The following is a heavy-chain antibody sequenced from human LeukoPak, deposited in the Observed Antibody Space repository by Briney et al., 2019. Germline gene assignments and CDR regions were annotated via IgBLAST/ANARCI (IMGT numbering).Heavy chain of an antibody. CDR3: ARGEVITFGGVIVRPFDY. Sequence: GGSLRLSCAASGFTFSSYAMHWVRQAPGKGLEWVAVISYDGSNKYYADSVKGRFTISRDNSKKTLYLQMNSLRAQDTAVYYCARGEVITFGGVIVRPFDYWGQGTLVTVSS. V-gene: IGHV3-30*04. D-gene: IGHD3-16*02. CDR1: GFTFSSYA. J-gene: IGHJ4*02. CDR2: ISYDGSNK.